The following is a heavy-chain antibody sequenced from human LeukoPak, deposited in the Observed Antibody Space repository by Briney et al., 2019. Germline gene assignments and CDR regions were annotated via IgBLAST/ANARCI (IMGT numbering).Heavy chain of an antibody. V-gene: IGHV1-46*01. CDR1: GYTFTSYY. CDR2: INPSAGST. CDR3: ARDHGGYDSYYSMDV. D-gene: IGHD5-12*01. J-gene: IGHJ6*04. Sequence: ASVKVSCKASGYTFTSYYMHWVRQAPGQGVEWMGIINPSAGSTSYAQKFQGRVTMTKDTSTSTVYMELSSLRSEDPAVYYFARDHGGYDSYYSMDVWGKGNTVTVSS.